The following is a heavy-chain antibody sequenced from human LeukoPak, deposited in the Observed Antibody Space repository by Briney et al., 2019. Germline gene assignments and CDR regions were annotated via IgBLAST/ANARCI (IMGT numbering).Heavy chain of an antibody. D-gene: IGHD3-22*01. J-gene: IGHJ4*02. CDR3: ARVEGRYDSSGYYLPYFDY. CDR1: GFTFSSYA. Sequence: PGGSLRLSCAASGFTFSSYAMSWVRQAPGKGLEWVSAISGSGGSTYYADSVKGRFTISRDNAKNSLYLQMNSLRAEDTAVYYCARVEGRYDSSGYYLPYFDYWGQGTLVTVSS. V-gene: IGHV3-23*01. CDR2: ISGSGGST.